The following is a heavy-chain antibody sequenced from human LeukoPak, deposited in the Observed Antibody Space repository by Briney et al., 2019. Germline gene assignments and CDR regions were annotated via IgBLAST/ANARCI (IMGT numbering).Heavy chain of an antibody. J-gene: IGHJ4*02. D-gene: IGHD3-22*01. V-gene: IGHV4-61*02. CDR3: ARVTYYYDSSDY. CDR2: IYTSGSP. Sequence: PSQTLSLTCTVSGGSISSDSFYWSWIRQPAGKGLEWIGRIYTSGSPDYNPSLKSRVTISVDTSKNQFSLKLSSVTAADTAVYYCARVTYYYDSSDYWGQGTLVTVSS. CDR1: GGSISSDSFY.